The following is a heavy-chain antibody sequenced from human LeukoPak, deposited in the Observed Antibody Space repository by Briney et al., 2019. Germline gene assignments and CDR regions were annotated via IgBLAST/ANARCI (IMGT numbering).Heavy chain of an antibody. V-gene: IGHV4-59*01. Sequence: KPSETLSLTCTVSGGSISSYYVSWIRQPPGKGLEWIGYISYTGSTDYNPSLKSRVTISVDMSKNRFSLKVSSVTAADTAVYYCARGSVYFDSWGQGTLVTVSS. CDR1: GGSISSYY. J-gene: IGHJ4*02. CDR3: ARGSVYFDS. CDR2: ISYTGST.